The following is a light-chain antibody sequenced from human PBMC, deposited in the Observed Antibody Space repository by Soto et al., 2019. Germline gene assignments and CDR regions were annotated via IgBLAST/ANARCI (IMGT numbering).Light chain of an antibody. CDR2: EVS. J-gene: IGLJ1*01. V-gene: IGLV2-14*01. CDR3: YSYARTTTLV. CDR1: NNDISFFNY. Sequence: QSALTQPASVSGSRGQSITISCTATNNDISFFNYVSWCQQHSGKAPKLIIYEVSSRPSGVSNRFSGSRSGNTASLTISGLQTEDEAYYYCYSYARTTTLVYAIWPNVTVL.